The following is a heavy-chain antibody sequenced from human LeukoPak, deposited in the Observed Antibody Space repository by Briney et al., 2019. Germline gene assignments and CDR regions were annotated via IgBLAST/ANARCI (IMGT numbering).Heavy chain of an antibody. Sequence: ASVKVSCKASGYTFTDYYIHRVRQAPGQGLEWMGWINPNSGGTNSAQKFQGRVTMTKDTSISTAYMELSRLRSDDTAVYFCARTIAVVDYWGQGTLVTVS. D-gene: IGHD6-19*01. CDR3: ARTIAVVDY. V-gene: IGHV1-2*02. CDR1: GYTFTDYY. CDR2: INPNSGGT. J-gene: IGHJ4*02.